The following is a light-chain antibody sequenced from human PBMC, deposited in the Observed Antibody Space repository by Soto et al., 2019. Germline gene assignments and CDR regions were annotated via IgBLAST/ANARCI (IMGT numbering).Light chain of an antibody. CDR1: SSDVGRYNY. V-gene: IGLV2-14*01. CDR2: DVS. CDR3: SSYTSSSTPRVV. Sequence: QSVLTQPASVSGSPGQSITISCTGTSSDVGRYNYVSWYQQHPGKAPKLMIYDVSNRPSGVSNRFSGSKSGNTASLTISGLQAEDEADYYCSSYTSSSTPRVVFGGGTKLTVL. J-gene: IGLJ2*01.